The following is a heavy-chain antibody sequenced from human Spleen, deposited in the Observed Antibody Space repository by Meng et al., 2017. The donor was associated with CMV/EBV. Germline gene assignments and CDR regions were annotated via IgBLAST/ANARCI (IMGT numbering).Heavy chain of an antibody. CDR1: GFDFSSYA. CDR2: IYGDESSG. J-gene: IGHJ4*02. D-gene: IGHD3-3*01. CDR3: AKEEIRTYYTLPDF. Sequence: SLKIPCVASGFDFSSYAMYWVRQAPGKGLAWVALIYGDESSGRYAESVEGRFTISRDHVKKTLFLQMNSLRVEATAVYDCAKEEIRTYYTLPDFWGPGSLVTVSS. V-gene: IGHV3-23*03.